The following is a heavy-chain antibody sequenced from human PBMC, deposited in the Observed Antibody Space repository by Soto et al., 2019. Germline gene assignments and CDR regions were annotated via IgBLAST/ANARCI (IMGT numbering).Heavy chain of an antibody. CDR3: ARELITMVRGSPMDV. Sequence: HPGGSLRLSCAASGFTFSSYWMSWVRQAPGKGLEWVANIKQDGSEKYYVDSVKGRFTISRDNAKNSLYLQMNSLRAEDTAVYYCARELITMVRGSPMDVWGQGTTVTVS. D-gene: IGHD3-10*01. CDR2: IKQDGSEK. CDR1: GFTFSSYW. V-gene: IGHV3-7*01. J-gene: IGHJ6*02.